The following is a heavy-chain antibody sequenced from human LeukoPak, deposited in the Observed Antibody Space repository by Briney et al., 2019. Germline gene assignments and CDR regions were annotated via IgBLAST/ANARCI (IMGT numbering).Heavy chain of an antibody. CDR3: ARDWDNSNSYYYGMDV. V-gene: IGHV1-46*01. CDR1: GYTFTSYY. Sequence: ASVKVSCKASGYTFTSYYMHWVRQAPGQGLEWMGIINPSGGSTSYAQKFQGRVTMTRDTSMSTVYMELSSLRSEDTAVYYCARDWDNSNSYYYGMDVWGQGTTVTVSS. CDR2: INPSGGST. D-gene: IGHD4-11*01. J-gene: IGHJ6*02.